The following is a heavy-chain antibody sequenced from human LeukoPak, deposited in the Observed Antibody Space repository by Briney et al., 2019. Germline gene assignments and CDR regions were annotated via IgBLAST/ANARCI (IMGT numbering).Heavy chain of an antibody. CDR2: INPNSGGT. CDR3: ARERDLHVDTALVYFDY. CDR1: GYTFTCYY. V-gene: IGHV1-2*02. Sequence: ASVKVSCKASGYTFTCYYMHWVRQAPGQGLEWMGWINPNSGGTNYAQKFQGRVTMTRDTSISTAYMELSRLRSDDTAVYYCARERDLHVDTALVYFDYWGQGTLVTVSS. J-gene: IGHJ4*02. D-gene: IGHD5-18*01.